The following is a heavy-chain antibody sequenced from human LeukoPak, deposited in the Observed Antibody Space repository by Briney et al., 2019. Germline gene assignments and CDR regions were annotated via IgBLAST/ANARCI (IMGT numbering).Heavy chain of an antibody. CDR1: GFTFTAYA. CDR3: ARNHFNQNVFDV. CDR2: ISYSGE. D-gene: IGHD1-14*01. V-gene: IGHV3-30*01. Sequence: GSLRLSCAASGFTFTAYAFHWVRQAPGKGLEWVTIISYSGESYADSVRGRFAISRDNSKNTVYLQMDSLRADDTAMYYCARNHFNQNVFDVWGQGTMVTVSS. J-gene: IGHJ3*01.